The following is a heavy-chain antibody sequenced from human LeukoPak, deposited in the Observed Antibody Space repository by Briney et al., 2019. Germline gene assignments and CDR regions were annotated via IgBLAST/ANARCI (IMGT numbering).Heavy chain of an antibody. CDR2: IYYSGST. J-gene: IGHJ4*02. CDR1: GGSISSSSYY. CDR3: ARDDYRGQSYFDY. V-gene: IGHV4-39*07. Sequence: PSETLSLTCTVSGGSISSSSYYWGWIRQPPGKGLEWIGSIYYSGSTYYNPSLKSRVTISVDTSKNQFSLKLSSVTAADTAVYYCARDDYRGQSYFDYWGQGTLVTVSS. D-gene: IGHD3-16*01.